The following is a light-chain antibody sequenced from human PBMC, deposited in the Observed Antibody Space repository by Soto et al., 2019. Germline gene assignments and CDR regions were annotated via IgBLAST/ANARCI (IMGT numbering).Light chain of an antibody. Sequence: QSVLTQPPSVSAAPGQKVTISCSGSSSNIANNYVSWYQQNPGTAPKLLIYENSERPSGIPDRFSGSKSGTSATLGITGLQTGDEADYYCGTWDSSLSAVVFGGGTKLTVL. J-gene: IGLJ2*01. CDR1: SSNIANNY. V-gene: IGLV1-51*02. CDR2: ENS. CDR3: GTWDSSLSAVV.